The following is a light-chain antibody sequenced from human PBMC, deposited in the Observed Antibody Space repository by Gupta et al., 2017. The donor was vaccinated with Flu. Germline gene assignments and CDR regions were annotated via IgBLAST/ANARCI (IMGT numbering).Light chain of an antibody. J-gene: IGLJ7*01. CDR3: GTWDNGLNGHV. CDR2: DNN. CDR1: SSNIGINY. V-gene: IGLV1-51*01. Sequence: QSVLTQPPSMSAAPGLKVTISCSGSSSNIGINYGSWYQQLPGKATKILMYDNNKRPARIPDRFSGAKCGNSATLAINGLRTGDEADYYCGTWDNGLNGHVFGGGTPLTVL.